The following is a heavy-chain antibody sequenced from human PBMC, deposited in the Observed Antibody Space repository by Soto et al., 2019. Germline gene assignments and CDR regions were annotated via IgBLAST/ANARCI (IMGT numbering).Heavy chain of an antibody. V-gene: IGHV4-30-4*02. CDR1: GGSISSGDYY. CDR2: IYYSGNT. D-gene: IGHD5-12*01. Sequence: SETLSLTCTVSGGSISSGDYYWSWIRQPPGKGLEWIGYIYYSGNTYYNPSLNSRVTITVDTSKNQFSLKLSSVTAADTAVYYCARCTVATITTDYWGPGTPVTLAT. J-gene: IGHJ4*02. CDR3: ARCTVATITTDY.